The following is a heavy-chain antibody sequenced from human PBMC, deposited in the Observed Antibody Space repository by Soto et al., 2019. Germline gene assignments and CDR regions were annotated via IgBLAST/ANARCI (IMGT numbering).Heavy chain of an antibody. D-gene: IGHD3-22*01. CDR2: IWFDGSKK. J-gene: IGHJ4*02. CDR3: ARSHGSGYTTPYFDY. V-gene: IGHV3-33*01. CDR1: GFTFSSYG. Sequence: QVQLVESGGGVVRPGRSLRLSCAASGFTFSSYGMHWVRQAPGKGLEWVAYIWFDGSKKYYVDSVKGRFTLSRDNSKNTLYLQMNGLRPEDTAVYYCARSHGSGYTTPYFDYWGQGTLVTVSS.